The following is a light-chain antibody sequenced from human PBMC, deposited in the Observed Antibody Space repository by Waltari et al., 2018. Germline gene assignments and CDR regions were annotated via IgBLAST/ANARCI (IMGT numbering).Light chain of an antibody. CDR2: QDI. CDR1: RLQDRF. V-gene: IGLV3-1*01. Sequence: SYDLTQPPSVSVSPGQTARIPCSGERLQDRFTAWYQQKPGQSPVLVMFQDINRPSGIPERFSGSTSGNTAFLTSSGTQPVDEADYYCHVWDRGAAVFGGGTTLTVL. J-gene: IGLJ2*01. CDR3: HVWDRGAAV.